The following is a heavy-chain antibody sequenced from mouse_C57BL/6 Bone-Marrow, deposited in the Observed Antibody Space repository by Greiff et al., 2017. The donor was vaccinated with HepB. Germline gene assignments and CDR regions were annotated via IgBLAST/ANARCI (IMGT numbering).Heavy chain of an antibody. CDR2: ISGGGGNT. J-gene: IGHJ2*01. Sequence: EVKVEESGGGLVKPGGSLKLSCAASGFTFSSYTMSWVRQTPEKRLEWVATISGGGGNTYYPDSVKGRFTISRDNAKNTLYLQMSSLRSEDTALYYCARQDHYFDYWGQGTTLTVSS. V-gene: IGHV5-9*01. CDR1: GFTFSSYT. CDR3: ARQDHYFDY.